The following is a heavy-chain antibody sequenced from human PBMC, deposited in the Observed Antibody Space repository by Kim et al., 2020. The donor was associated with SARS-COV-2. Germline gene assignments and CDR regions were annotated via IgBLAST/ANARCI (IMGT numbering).Heavy chain of an antibody. D-gene: IGHD6-19*01. CDR2: IWYDGSNK. CDR3: ARNGYSGGWYFGWDDYYYYGMDV. J-gene: IGHJ6*02. CDR1: GFTFSSYG. V-gene: IGHV3-33*01. Sequence: GGSLRLSCAASGFTFSSYGMHWVRQAPGKGLEWVAVIWYDGSNKYYADSVKGRFTISRDNSKNTLYLQMNSLRAEDTAVYYCARNGYSGGWYFGWDDYYYYGMDVWGQGTTVTVSS.